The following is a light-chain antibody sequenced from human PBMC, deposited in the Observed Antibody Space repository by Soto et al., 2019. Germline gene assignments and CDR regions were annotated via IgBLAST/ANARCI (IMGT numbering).Light chain of an antibody. J-gene: IGLJ1*01. CDR3: QSFDSSLSGYV. CDR1: SSNIGTNA. CDR2: NNN. V-gene: IGLV1-44*01. Sequence: QSVLTQPPSASGTPGQRVTISCSGGSSNIGTNAVNWYQQLPGTAPKLLIYNNNQRPSGVPDRFSGSKSGTSASLAISGLQVEDAADYYCQSFDSSLSGYVFGTGTKVTVL.